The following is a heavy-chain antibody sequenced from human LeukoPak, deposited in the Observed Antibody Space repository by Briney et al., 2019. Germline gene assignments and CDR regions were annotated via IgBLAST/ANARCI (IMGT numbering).Heavy chain of an antibody. CDR1: GFTSGGYG. CDR2: IWYDASNK. Sequence: PGGSLRLSCAASGFTSGGYGMHWVRQAPGKGLEWVAHIWYDASNKQYADSVKGRFTTSRDNSKNMLYLEMNNLRVEDTAVYYCTRDILTGYHKYFDYWGQGTLVTVSS. J-gene: IGHJ4*02. D-gene: IGHD3-9*01. CDR3: TRDILTGYHKYFDY. V-gene: IGHV3-33*01.